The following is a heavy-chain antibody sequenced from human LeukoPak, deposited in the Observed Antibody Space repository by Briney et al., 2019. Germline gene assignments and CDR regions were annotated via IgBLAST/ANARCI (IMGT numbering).Heavy chain of an antibody. Sequence: GGSLRLSCAASGFTFSTYGMNWVRQAPGKGLEWVSYISHSSDAIYYPDSVKGRFTISRDNTKNSLYLQMNSLRDEDTAVYYCARASPSGYDYWGQGTLVTVSS. J-gene: IGHJ4*02. D-gene: IGHD3-22*01. CDR2: ISHSSDAI. CDR1: GFTFSTYG. CDR3: ARASPSGYDY. V-gene: IGHV3-48*02.